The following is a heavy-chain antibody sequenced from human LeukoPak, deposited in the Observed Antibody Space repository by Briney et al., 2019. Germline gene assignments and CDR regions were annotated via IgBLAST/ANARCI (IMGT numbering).Heavy chain of an antibody. CDR2: INSDGSST. CDR3: ASGRGSSSWY. V-gene: IGHV3-74*01. J-gene: IGHJ4*02. D-gene: IGHD6-13*01. Sequence: GGSLRLSCAASGFTFSSYWMHWVRQAPGKGLVWVSRINSDGSSTTYADSVKGRFTISRDNSKNTLYLQMNSLRAEDTAVYYCASGRGSSSWYWGQGTLVTVSS. CDR1: GFTFSSYW.